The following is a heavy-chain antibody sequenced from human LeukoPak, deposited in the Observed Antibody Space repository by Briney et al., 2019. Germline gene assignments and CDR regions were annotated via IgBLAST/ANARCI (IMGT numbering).Heavy chain of an antibody. V-gene: IGHV5-51*01. J-gene: IGHJ4*02. D-gene: IGHD6-19*01. CDR3: AISVGSGWKFDY. Sequence: GESLKTSCKGSGYSFISYWIGWVRQMPGKGLEWMGIIYPGDSDIRYSPSFQGQVTISVDKSISTAYLQWSSLKASGTAMYYCAISVGSGWKFDYWGQGTLVTVSS. CDR1: GYSFISYW. CDR2: IYPGDSDI.